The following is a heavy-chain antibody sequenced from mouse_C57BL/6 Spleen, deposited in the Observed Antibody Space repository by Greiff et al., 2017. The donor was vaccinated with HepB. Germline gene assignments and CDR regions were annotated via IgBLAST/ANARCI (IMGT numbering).Heavy chain of an antibody. CDR3: ARRVDSTVVSPGYFDV. D-gene: IGHD1-1*01. Sequence: VQLVESGPGLVQPSQSLSITCTVSGFSLTSYGVHWVRQSPGKGLEWLGVIWSGGSTDYNAAFISRLSISKDNSKSQVFFKMNSLQADDTAIYYCARRVDSTVVSPGYFDVWGTGTTVTVSS. CDR1: GFSLTSYG. CDR2: IWSGGST. V-gene: IGHV2-2*01. J-gene: IGHJ1*03.